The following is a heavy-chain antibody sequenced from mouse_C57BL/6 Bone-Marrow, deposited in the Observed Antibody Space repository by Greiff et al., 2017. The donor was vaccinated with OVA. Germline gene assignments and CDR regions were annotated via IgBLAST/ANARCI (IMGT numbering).Heavy chain of an antibody. J-gene: IGHJ2*01. CDR3: ARDYYGRSY. D-gene: IGHD1-1*01. Sequence: EVKVVESGGGLVKPGGSLKLSCAASGFTFSSYAMSWVRQTPEKRLEWVATISDGGSYTYYPDNVKGRFTISRDNAKNNLYLQMSHLKSEDTAMYYCARDYYGRSYWGQGTTLTVSS. V-gene: IGHV5-4*01. CDR2: ISDGGSYT. CDR1: GFTFSSYA.